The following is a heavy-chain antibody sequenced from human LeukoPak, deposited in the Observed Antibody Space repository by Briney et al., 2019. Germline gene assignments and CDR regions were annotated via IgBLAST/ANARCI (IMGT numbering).Heavy chain of an antibody. Sequence: ASVKVSCKASGGSFSNYGISWVRQAPEQGLEWMGGIIPIFGTANYAQKFQGRVTITADESTSTAYMELSSLRSEDTAVYYCATHPDIVVVPAAPYYYYYGMDVWGQGTTVTVSS. CDR3: ATHPDIVVVPAAPYYYYYGMDV. CDR2: IIPIFGTA. V-gene: IGHV1-69*13. D-gene: IGHD2-2*01. J-gene: IGHJ6*02. CDR1: GGSFSNYG.